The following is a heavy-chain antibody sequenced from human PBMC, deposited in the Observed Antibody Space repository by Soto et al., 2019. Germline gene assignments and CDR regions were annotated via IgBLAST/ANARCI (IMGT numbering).Heavy chain of an antibody. CDR3: ARLVVAAPVANA. CDR1: GGSIRYNSYY. CDR2: IFYTGTT. J-gene: IGHJ5*02. D-gene: IGHD2-2*01. Sequence: ERLARSCEVSGGSIRYNSYYWGWIRQPPGKGLEWVGGIFYTGTTYYSPSLKDRVTISVDTSKNSFSLNLTSVTAADTAVHFCARLVVAAPVANAWGQGTLVTVS. V-gene: IGHV4-39*02.